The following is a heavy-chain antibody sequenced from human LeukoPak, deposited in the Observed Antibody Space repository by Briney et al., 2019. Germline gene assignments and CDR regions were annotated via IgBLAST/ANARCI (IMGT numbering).Heavy chain of an antibody. CDR2: LKYDVSET. CDR1: GFIVSRND. Sequence: GGSLRLSCAVSGFIVSRNDMAWVRQAPGKGLEWVANLKYDVSETHYVDSVKGRFIISRDNAKNSLYLQMNSLRADDTAVYYCAREATYNYAYAIDYWGQGILVTVPS. V-gene: IGHV3-7*01. CDR3: AREATYNYAYAIDY. D-gene: IGHD5-18*01. J-gene: IGHJ4*02.